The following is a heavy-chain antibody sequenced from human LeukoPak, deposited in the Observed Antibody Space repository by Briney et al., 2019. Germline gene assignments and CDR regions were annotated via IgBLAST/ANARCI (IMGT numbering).Heavy chain of an antibody. Sequence: SEALSLTCTVSGGSISGSDFYWGWIRQPPGKGLEWIGSIYYTGSTYHNPSLKSRVTISVDTSKNQFSLKLSSVTAADTAVYYCARDLIAGYYDSSGYGAFDIWGQGTMVTVSS. CDR1: GGSISGSDFY. CDR3: ARDLIAGYYDSSGYGAFDI. D-gene: IGHD3-22*01. CDR2: IYYTGST. J-gene: IGHJ3*02. V-gene: IGHV4-39*07.